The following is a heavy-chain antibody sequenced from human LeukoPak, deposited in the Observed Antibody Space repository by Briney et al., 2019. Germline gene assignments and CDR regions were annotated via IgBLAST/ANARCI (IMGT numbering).Heavy chain of an antibody. CDR1: GFTLSDYY. J-gene: IGHJ4*02. Sequence: GGSLRLSCAASGFTLSDYYMSWIRQAPGKGLEWVSYISSSGSTIYYADSVKGRFTISRDNAKNSLYLQMNSLRAEDTAVYYCARPSAGSYAPVDYWGQGTLVTVSS. V-gene: IGHV3-11*01. CDR2: ISSSGSTI. CDR3: ARPSAGSYAPVDY. D-gene: IGHD3-16*01.